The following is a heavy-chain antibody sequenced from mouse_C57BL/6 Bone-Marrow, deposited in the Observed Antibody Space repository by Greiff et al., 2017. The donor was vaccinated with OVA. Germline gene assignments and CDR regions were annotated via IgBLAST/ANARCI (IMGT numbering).Heavy chain of an antibody. J-gene: IGHJ3*01. V-gene: IGHV6-6*01. Sequence: EVKLEESGGGLVQPGGSMKLSCAASGFTFSDAWMDWVRQSPEKGLEWVAEIRNKANNHATYYAESVKGRFTISRDDSKSSVYLQMNSLRAEDTGIYYCTRSPYGSSYRFAYWGQGTLVTVSA. CDR3: TRSPYGSSYRFAY. CDR2: IRNKANNHAT. CDR1: GFTFSDAW. D-gene: IGHD1-1*01.